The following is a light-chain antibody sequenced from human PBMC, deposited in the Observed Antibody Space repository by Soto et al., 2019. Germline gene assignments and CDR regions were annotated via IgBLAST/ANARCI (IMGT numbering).Light chain of an antibody. CDR3: QQGYSTTPIT. J-gene: IGKJ5*01. CDR2: GSS. Sequence: DIQMTQSPSSLSAAMGDRVTITCRASQDIKNYLNWYQHKPGAAPKLLIFGSSNLESGVPARFSGRGAGTEFHFSISSLQREDFATSYCQQGYSTTPITFGQGTRVDIK. V-gene: IGKV1-39*01. CDR1: QDIKNY.